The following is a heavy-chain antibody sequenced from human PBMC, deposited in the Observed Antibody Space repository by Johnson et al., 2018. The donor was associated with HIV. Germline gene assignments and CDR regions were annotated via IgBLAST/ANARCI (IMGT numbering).Heavy chain of an antibody. J-gene: IGHJ3*02. CDR2: IWSAGTNK. Sequence: QVQVLESGGGVVQPGRSLRLSCVASGFTFSTYGTHWVRQPPGKGLAWVAGIWSAGTNKYSADSGTGRFFIARDTSKNTLYRQMNSLKAEDKAVYYCAKCIWGSSLIDVFDIWGQGTMVTVSS. CDR1: GFTFSTYG. V-gene: IGHV3-33*06. D-gene: IGHD6-13*01. CDR3: AKCIWGSSLIDVFDI.